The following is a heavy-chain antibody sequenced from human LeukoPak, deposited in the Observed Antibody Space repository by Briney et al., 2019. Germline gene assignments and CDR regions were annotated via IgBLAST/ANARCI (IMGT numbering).Heavy chain of an antibody. D-gene: IGHD6-13*01. J-gene: IGHJ6*03. V-gene: IGHV1-69*06. Sequence: ASVKVSCKASGGTFSSYAISWVRQAPGQGLEWMGGIIPIFGTANYAQKFQGRVTITADKSTSTAYMELSSLRSEDTAVYYCARGSDSSWYGSYCYYYYMDVWGKGTTVTVSS. CDR3: ARGSDSSWYGSYCYYYYMDV. CDR1: GGTFSSYA. CDR2: IIPIFGTA.